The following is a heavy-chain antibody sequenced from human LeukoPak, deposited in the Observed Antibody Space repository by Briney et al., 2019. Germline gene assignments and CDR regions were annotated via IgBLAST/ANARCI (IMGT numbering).Heavy chain of an antibody. D-gene: IGHD3-10*01. CDR3: AGGPTTMVRGVIGFDP. CDR2: IYTSGST. CDR1: GGSISSGSYY. J-gene: IGHJ5*01. V-gene: IGHV4-61*02. Sequence: SETLSFTCTVSGGSISSGSYYWSWIRQPAGKGLEWIGRIYTSGSTNYNPSLKSRVTISVDTSKNQFSLKLSSVTAADTAVYYCAGGPTTMVRGVIGFDPWGQGTLVTVSS.